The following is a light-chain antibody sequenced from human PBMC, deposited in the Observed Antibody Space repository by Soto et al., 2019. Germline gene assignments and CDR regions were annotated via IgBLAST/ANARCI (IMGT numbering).Light chain of an antibody. CDR1: QDIRGA. V-gene: IGKV1-13*02. CDR2: DVS. J-gene: IGKJ5*01. Sequence: AIQLTQSPSSLSASVGDRVTITCRASQDIRGALAWYQQKPGKAPKILIYDVSTLESGVPSRFSGGSSGTDFTLTISSLQPVDFATYYCQQFNSYPITFGQGTRLEIK. CDR3: QQFNSYPIT.